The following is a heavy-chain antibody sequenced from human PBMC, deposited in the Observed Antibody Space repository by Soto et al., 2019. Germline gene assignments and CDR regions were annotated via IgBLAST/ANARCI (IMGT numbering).Heavy chain of an antibody. Sequence: GGSLRLSCAASGFTFSSYAMSWVRQAPGKGLEWVSAISGSGGSTYYADSVKGRFTISRDNSKNTLYLQMNSLRAEDTAVYYCAKDSKPIWFGELLLDYWGQGTLVTVSS. D-gene: IGHD3-10*01. CDR2: ISGSGGST. CDR3: AKDSKPIWFGELLLDY. J-gene: IGHJ4*02. V-gene: IGHV3-23*01. CDR1: GFTFSSYA.